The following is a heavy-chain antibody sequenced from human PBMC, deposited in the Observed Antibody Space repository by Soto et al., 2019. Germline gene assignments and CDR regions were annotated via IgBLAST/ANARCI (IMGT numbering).Heavy chain of an antibody. CDR1: GGTFSTYA. Sequence: QVQLVQSGAEVKKPESSVKVSCKAPGGTFSTYAISWFRQAPGQGLAWMGGIIPRFGTANYAQRFQARVTITADESTNTVYMELSSLSSEDTAVSFCEREIQLWLRRLNDGYSGWGQGTMVTVSS. D-gene: IGHD5-18*01. CDR3: EREIQLWLRRLNDGYSG. CDR2: IIPRFGTA. J-gene: IGHJ4*02. V-gene: IGHV1-69*12.